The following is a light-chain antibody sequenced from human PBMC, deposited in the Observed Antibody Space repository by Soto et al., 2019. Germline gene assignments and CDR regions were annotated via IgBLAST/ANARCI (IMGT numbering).Light chain of an antibody. V-gene: IGKV1-39*01. CDR2: AAS. CDR3: QQYNSYSWT. Sequence: DIPLTNTPSSVSGSVEDRVTITSRASQIISSYLNWYQQKPGKAPKLLIYAASSLQSGVPSRFSGSGSGTEFALTIISLQPDDFATYYCQQYNSYSWTFCQGTKVDIK. J-gene: IGKJ1*01. CDR1: QIISSY.